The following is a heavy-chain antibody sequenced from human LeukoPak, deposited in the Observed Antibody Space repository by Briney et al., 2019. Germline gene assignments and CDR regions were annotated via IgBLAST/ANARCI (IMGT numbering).Heavy chain of an antibody. CDR2: IKQDGSEK. Sequence: GGSLRLSCAASGFTFSSYWMSWVRQALGKGLEWVANIKQDGSEKYYVDSVKGRFTISRDNAKNSLYLQMNSLRAEDTAVYYCARDRGSGCHDYWGQGTLVTVSS. CDR1: GFTFSSYW. J-gene: IGHJ4*02. D-gene: IGHD6-19*01. V-gene: IGHV3-7*03. CDR3: ARDRGSGCHDY.